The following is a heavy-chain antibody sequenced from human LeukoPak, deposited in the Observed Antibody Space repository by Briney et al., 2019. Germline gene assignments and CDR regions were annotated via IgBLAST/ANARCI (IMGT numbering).Heavy chain of an antibody. CDR2: INHSGGT. CDR1: GGSFSGYY. CDR3: ARHRARGIRPFDP. V-gene: IGHV4-34*01. Sequence: PSETLSLTCAVYGGSFSGYYWSWIRQPPGKGLEWIGEINHSGGTNYNPSLKSRVTISVDTSKNQFSLKLSSVTAADTAVYYCARHRARGIRPFDPWGQGTLVTVSS. J-gene: IGHJ5*02.